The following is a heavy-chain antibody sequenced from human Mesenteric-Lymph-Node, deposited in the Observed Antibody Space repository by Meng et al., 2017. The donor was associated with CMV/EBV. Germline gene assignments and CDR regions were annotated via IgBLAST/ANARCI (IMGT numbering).Heavy chain of an antibody. V-gene: IGHV3-74*01. CDR2: ISIDGSSI. CDR1: GFTFSTSW. Sequence: GESLKISCEASGFTFSTSWMHWVRQAPGKGLVWVSRISIDGSSIKYADSVKGRFTISRDNSKNTLFLQMNSLRVEDTAVYYCAKYVPAAVMGGMDVWGQGTTVTVSS. D-gene: IGHD2-2*01. CDR3: AKYVPAAVMGGMDV. J-gene: IGHJ6*02.